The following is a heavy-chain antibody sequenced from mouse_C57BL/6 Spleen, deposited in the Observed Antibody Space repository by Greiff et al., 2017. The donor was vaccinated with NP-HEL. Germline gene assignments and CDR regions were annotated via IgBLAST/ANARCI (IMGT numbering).Heavy chain of an antibody. J-gene: IGHJ2*01. Sequence: QVPLQPSGPELVQPGASVKLSCKASGYAFSSSWMNWVQQRPGKGLEWIGRIYPGDGDTNYNGKFKGKATLTADKSSSTAYMQLSSLTSEDSAVYFCARSSGNHAFDYWGQGTTLTVSS. CDR1: GYAFSSSW. D-gene: IGHD1-3*01. V-gene: IGHV1-82*01. CDR3: ARSSGNHAFDY. CDR2: IYPGDGDT.